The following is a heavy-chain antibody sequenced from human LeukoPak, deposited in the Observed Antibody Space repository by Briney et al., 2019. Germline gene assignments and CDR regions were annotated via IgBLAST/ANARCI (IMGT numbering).Heavy chain of an antibody. CDR1: GGTFSTYT. J-gene: IGHJ6*04. V-gene: IGHV1-69*02. CDR3: ATPGPSRGLGYCSRTSCYNV. Sequence: SVKVSCKASGGTFSTYTFSWVRQAPGQGLEWMGRIIPILGIANYAQKFQGRVTITADTSTDTAYMELSSLRSEDTAVYYCATPGPSRGLGYCSRTSCYNVWGKGTTVTVSS. CDR2: IIPILGIA. D-gene: IGHD2-2*02.